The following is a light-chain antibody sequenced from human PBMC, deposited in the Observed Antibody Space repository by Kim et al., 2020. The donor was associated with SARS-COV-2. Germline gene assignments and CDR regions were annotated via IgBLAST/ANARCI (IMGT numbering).Light chain of an antibody. V-gene: IGLV2-11*01. CDR3: CSFAGTSYV. CDR2: DVT. Sequence: PGQSVTITCAGTSIDVGAYNYVSWYQHHPGTAPKLMIYDVTGRPSGVPDRFSGSKSGDTASLTISGLQAEDEADYYCCSFAGTSYVFGIGTKVTVL. J-gene: IGLJ1*01. CDR1: SIDVGAYNY.